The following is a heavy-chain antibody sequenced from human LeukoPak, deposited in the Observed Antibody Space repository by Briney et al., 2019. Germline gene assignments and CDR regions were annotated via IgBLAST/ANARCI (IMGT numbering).Heavy chain of an antibody. V-gene: IGHV4-59*11. Sequence: SETLSLTCSVSGGSIRNQYWTWIRQTPGKGLEWIGYIYYSGSTTYNPSIKSRVTISVDTSRNQFSLKLSSVTAADTAVYYCARVARDGYMLFDYWGQGTLVTVSS. CDR1: GGSIRNQY. CDR2: IYYSGST. CDR3: ARVARDGYMLFDY. D-gene: IGHD5-24*01. J-gene: IGHJ4*02.